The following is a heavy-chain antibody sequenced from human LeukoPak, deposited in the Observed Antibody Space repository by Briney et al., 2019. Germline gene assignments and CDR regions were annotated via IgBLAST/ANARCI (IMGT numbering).Heavy chain of an antibody. D-gene: IGHD6-13*01. CDR3: ARGSSTWSYGMDV. CDR2: INPNSGGT. CDR1: GYTFTGYC. J-gene: IGHJ6*02. V-gene: IGHV1-2*04. Sequence: GASVKVSCKASGYTFTGYCIHWVRQAPGQGLEWMGWINPNSGGTNYAQKFQGWVTMTRDTSISTDYMEVSRLKSDDTAVYYCARGSSTWSYGMDVWGQGTTVIVSS.